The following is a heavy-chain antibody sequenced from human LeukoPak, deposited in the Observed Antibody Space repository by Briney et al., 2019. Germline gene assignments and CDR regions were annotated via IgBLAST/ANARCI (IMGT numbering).Heavy chain of an antibody. CDR1: GFSFTNYA. CDR2: ISGPGTTT. Sequence: GGSLRLSCTTSGFSFTNYAMNWVRQAPGNGLEWLSYISGPGTTTKYADSVKGRFTISRDNDKNSLYLQMNSLRAEDTAVYYCARDWIWGQGTMVTVSS. J-gene: IGHJ3*02. V-gene: IGHV3-48*01. CDR3: ARDWI.